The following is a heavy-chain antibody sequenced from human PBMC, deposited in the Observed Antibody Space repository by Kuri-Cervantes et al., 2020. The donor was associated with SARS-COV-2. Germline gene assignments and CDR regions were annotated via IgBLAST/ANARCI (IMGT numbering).Heavy chain of an antibody. J-gene: IGHJ6*02. D-gene: IGHD3-10*01. CDR3: AKVWSGSYSHYYYYAMDV. CDR2: ISYDGSDR. Sequence: GGFLRLSCAASGFTFSNYGMHWVRQAPGKGLEWVAVISYDGSDRYYADSVKGRFTISRDNSKNTLYPQMNSLRAEDTAVYYCAKVWSGSYSHYYYYAMDVWGQGTTVTVSS. V-gene: IGHV3-30*18. CDR1: GFTFSNYG.